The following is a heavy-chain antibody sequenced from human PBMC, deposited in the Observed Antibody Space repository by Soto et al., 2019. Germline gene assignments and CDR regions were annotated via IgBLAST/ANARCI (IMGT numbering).Heavy chain of an antibody. CDR1: GGSISSYD. Sequence: SETLSLTCTVSGGSISSYDWSWIRQPPGKGLEWIGYIYYSGSTNYNPSLKSRVTISVDTSKNQFSLKLSSVTAADTAVYYCAISRGGELLPEYFQHWGQGTQVTVSS. J-gene: IGHJ1*01. CDR2: IYYSGST. CDR3: AISRGGELLPEYFQH. V-gene: IGHV4-59*01. D-gene: IGHD1-26*01.